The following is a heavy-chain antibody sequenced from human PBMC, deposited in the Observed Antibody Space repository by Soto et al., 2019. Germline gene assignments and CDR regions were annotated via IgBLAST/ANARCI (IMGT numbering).Heavy chain of an antibody. D-gene: IGHD3-9*01. CDR1: GGTFSSYA. V-gene: IGHV1-69*13. J-gene: IGHJ4*02. CDR2: IIPIFGTA. Sequence: GASVKVSCKASGGTFSSYAISCVRQAPGQGLEWMGGIIPIFGTANYAQKFQGRATITADESTSTAYMELSSLRSEDTAVYYCARARRGYDILTGYYIPQFLDWGQGTLVTVSS. CDR3: ARARRGYDILTGYYIPQFLD.